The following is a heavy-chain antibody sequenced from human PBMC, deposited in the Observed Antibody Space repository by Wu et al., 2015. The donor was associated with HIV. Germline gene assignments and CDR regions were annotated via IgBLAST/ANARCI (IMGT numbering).Heavy chain of an antibody. J-gene: IGHJ3*01. D-gene: IGHD3-9*01. Sequence: QVHLVQFGGEVKKPGSSVKVTCKASGDGFTSYAVSWVRQAPGQGLEWMGGINPLFGTTKFAQKFQDRVTITTDGSTNTAYMELSSLRSEDTAVYYCARDLWNYDLLTGYPRNGAFDLWGRGTRVTVSS. CDR3: ARDLWNYDLLTGYPRNGAFDL. CDR2: INPLFGTT. CDR1: GDGFTSYA. V-gene: IGHV1-69*05.